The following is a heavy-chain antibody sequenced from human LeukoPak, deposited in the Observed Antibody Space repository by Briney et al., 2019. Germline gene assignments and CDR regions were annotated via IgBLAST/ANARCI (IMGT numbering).Heavy chain of an antibody. CDR3: TGVNWNYEGFDY. CDR2: IRSKANSYAT. J-gene: IGHJ4*02. Sequence: GGSLRLSCAASGFTFSGSAIHWVRQASGKGLEWVGRIRSKANSYATGYAASVKGRFTISRDDSKSTAYLQMNSLKTEDTAVYYCTGVNWNYEGFDYRGQGTLVTVSS. D-gene: IGHD1-7*01. CDR1: GFTFSGSA. V-gene: IGHV3-73*01.